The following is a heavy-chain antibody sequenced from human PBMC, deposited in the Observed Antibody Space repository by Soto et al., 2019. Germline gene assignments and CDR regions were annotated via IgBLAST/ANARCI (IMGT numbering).Heavy chain of an antibody. CDR1: GFTFSSYA. D-gene: IGHD3-10*01. J-gene: IGHJ4*02. CDR3: ARGGIGENFDY. CDR2: ISYDGSNK. Sequence: QVQLVESGGGVVQPGRSLRLSCAASGFTFSSYAMHWVRQAPGKGLEWVAVISYDGSNKYYADSVKGRFTISRDNSKNTRYLQMNSLRGEDTAVYYCARGGIGENFDYWGQGTLVTVSS. V-gene: IGHV3-30-3*01.